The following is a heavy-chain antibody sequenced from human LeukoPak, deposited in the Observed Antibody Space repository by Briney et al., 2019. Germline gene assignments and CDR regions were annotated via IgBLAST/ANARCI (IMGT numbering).Heavy chain of an antibody. J-gene: IGHJ4*02. CDR3: AKAHLNPPNSDH. CDR1: GFAFNAYA. D-gene: IGHD1-14*01. V-gene: IGHV3-23*01. CDR2: IIYSDGPT. Sequence: PGGSLRLSCAASGFAFNAYAMAWVRQAPGKGLEWVSTIIYSDGPTFYADSVKGRFTISRDDSKSTLYLQMNSLRVEDTAIYYCAKAHLNPPNSDHWGQGTLVTVSS.